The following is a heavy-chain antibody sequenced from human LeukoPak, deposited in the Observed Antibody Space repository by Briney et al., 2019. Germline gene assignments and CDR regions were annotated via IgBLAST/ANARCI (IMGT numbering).Heavy chain of an antibody. CDR2: IDWDDDK. J-gene: IGHJ4*02. CDR3: ARTRGYSGYDTVDY. Sequence: SGPALVKPTQTLTLTCTFSGFSLSTSRMCVSWIRQPPGKALEWLALIDWDDDKYYSTSLKTRLTISKDTSKNQVVLTMTNMDPVDTATYYCARTRGYSGYDTVDYWGQGALVTVSS. V-gene: IGHV2-70*01. D-gene: IGHD5-12*01. CDR1: GFSLSTSRMC.